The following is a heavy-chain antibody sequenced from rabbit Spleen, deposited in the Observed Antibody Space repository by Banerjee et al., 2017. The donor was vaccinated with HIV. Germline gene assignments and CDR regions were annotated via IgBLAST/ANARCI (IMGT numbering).Heavy chain of an antibody. V-gene: IGHV1S40*01. CDR1: GFSFSSNDY. J-gene: IGHJ6*01. CDR2: IAGSSGGFT. Sequence: QSLEESGGDLVKPGASLTLTCTASGFSFSSNDYMCWVRQAPGKGLEWISCIAGSSGGFTYSATWATGRFTCSKTSSTTVTLQMTRLTVADTATYFCARDTGSSFSSYGMALWGPGTLVTVS. D-gene: IGHD8-1*01. CDR3: ARDTGSSFSSYGMAL.